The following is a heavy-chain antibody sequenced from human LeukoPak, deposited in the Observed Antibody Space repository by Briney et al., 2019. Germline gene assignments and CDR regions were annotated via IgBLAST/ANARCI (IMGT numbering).Heavy chain of an antibody. J-gene: IGHJ4*02. CDR2: INTGGTNT. CDR1: GLTFSSYG. CDR3: GSQLWNSDY. Sequence: GGSLRLSCAASGLTFSSYGMSWGRQAPGKGLEWVSSINTGGTNTHYADSVKGRFTISRDNSKNTLYLQMNSLRAEDTAVYYCGSQLWNSDYWGQGTLVTVSS. D-gene: IGHD5-18*01. V-gene: IGHV3-23*01.